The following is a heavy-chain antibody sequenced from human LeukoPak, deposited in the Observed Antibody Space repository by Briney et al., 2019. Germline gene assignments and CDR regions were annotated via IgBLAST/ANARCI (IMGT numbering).Heavy chain of an antibody. CDR3: ARARLYSSDVPGWFDP. Sequence: SETLSLTCAVYGGSFSGYYWSWIRQPPGKGLEWIGEINHSGSTNYNPSLKSRVTISVESSRNHFFLKLNSVTAADTAVYYCARARLYSSDVPGWFDPWGGGMLVTVSS. D-gene: IGHD6-19*01. CDR2: INHSGST. V-gene: IGHV4-34*01. CDR1: GGSFSGYY. J-gene: IGHJ5*02.